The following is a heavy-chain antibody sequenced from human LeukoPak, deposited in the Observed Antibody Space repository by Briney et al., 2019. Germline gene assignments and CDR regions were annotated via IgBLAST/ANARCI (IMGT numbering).Heavy chain of an antibody. CDR3: ARAVGYCSSTSCHLFDY. V-gene: IGHV4-39*07. CDR2: IYYSGST. Sequence: SETLSLTCTVSGGSISSSSYYWGWIRQPPVKGLEWIGSIYYSGSTYYNPSLKSRVTISVDTSKNQFSLKLSSVTAADTAVYYCARAVGYCSSTSCHLFDYWGQGTLVTVSS. CDR1: GGSISSSSYY. D-gene: IGHD2-2*01. J-gene: IGHJ4*02.